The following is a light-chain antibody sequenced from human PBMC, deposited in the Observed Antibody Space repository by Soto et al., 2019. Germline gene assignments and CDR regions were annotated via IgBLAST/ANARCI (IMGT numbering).Light chain of an antibody. CDR2: DAS. CDR1: QSIGNF. V-gene: IGKV3-11*01. CDR3: QQRSSWPPIT. J-gene: IGKJ5*01. Sequence: EIVLTQSPAILSLSPGDRATLSCMASQSIGNFLAWYQQKPGQPPRLLIFDASNRAAGVPARFSGSGSGTDFTLTIRSLEPEDFAVYFCQQRSSWPPITFGQGTRLEIK.